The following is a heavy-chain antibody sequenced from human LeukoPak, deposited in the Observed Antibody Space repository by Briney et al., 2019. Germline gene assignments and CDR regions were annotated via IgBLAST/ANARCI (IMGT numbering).Heavy chain of an antibody. CDR2: MNPNSGNT. CDR1: GYTFTSYD. Sequence: ASVKVSCKASGYTFTSYDINWVRQATGQGLEWMGWMNPNSGNTRYAQKFQGRVTMTRNTSIRTAYMELRSLRSEDTAVYYCARGRLGPGVYWGQGTLVTVSS. J-gene: IGHJ4*02. V-gene: IGHV1-8*01. D-gene: IGHD2-2*01. CDR3: ARGRLGPGVY.